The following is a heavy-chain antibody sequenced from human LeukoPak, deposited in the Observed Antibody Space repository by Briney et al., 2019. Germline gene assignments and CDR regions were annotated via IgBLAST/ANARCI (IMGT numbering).Heavy chain of an antibody. J-gene: IGHJ5*02. CDR1: GGSISSYY. D-gene: IGHD3-10*01. CDR2: IYYSGST. Sequence: SETLSLTCTVSGGSISSYYWSWIRQPPGKGLEWIGYIYYSGSTNYNPSLKSRVTISVDTSKNQFSLKLSSVTVADTAVYYCATLGVRFGERWFDPWGQGTLVTVSS. CDR3: ATLGVRFGERWFDP. V-gene: IGHV4-59*01.